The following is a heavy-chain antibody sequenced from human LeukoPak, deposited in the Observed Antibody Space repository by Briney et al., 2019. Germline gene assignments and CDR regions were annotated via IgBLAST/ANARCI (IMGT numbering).Heavy chain of an antibody. D-gene: IGHD6-13*01. Sequence: SETLSLTCTVSGGSISSSSYYWGWLRQPPGKGLEWIGSIYYSGSTYYNPSLKSRVTISVDTSKNQFSLKLSSVTAADTAVYYCARTGIAAAGLSYWYFDLWGRGTLVTVSS. CDR3: ARTGIAAAGLSYWYFDL. J-gene: IGHJ2*01. CDR1: GGSISSSSYY. CDR2: IYYSGST. V-gene: IGHV4-39*01.